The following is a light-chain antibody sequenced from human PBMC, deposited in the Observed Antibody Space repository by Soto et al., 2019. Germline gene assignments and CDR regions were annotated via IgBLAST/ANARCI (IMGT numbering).Light chain of an antibody. V-gene: IGLV2-14*01. J-gene: IGLJ1*01. CDR2: DVT. CDR3: SSSTSSSTDV. CDR1: SSDVGGYYS. Sequence: QSALTQPASVSGSPGQSITISCTGTSSDVGGYYSVSWYQQHPGKAPKLMIYDVTNRPSGDSNHFSGSKSGNTASLTISGRQAEDEADYYCSSSTSSSTDVFGTGTKVTVL.